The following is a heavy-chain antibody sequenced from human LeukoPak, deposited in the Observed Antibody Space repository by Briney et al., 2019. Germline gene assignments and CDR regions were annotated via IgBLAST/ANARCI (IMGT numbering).Heavy chain of an antibody. CDR1: GFTFSSYA. CDR3: ARGARAVYSSSWYGNFQH. D-gene: IGHD6-13*01. J-gene: IGHJ1*01. CDR2: ISSNGGST. Sequence: GGSLRLSCAASGFTFSSYAMHWVRQAPGKGLEYVSAISSNGGSTYYANSVKGRFTISRDNSKNTLYLQTGSLRAEDMAVYYCARGARAVYSSSWYGNFQHWGQGTLVTVSS. V-gene: IGHV3-64*01.